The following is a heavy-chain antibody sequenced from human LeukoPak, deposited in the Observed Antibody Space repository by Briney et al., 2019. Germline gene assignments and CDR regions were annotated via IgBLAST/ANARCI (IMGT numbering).Heavy chain of an antibody. V-gene: IGHV1-3*01. J-gene: IGHJ6*02. CDR1: GYTFTSYA. CDR2: INAGNGNT. Sequence: ASVKVSCKASGYTFTSYAMHWVRQAPGQRLEWMGWINAGNGNTKYSQKFQGRVTITRDTSASTAYMELSSLRPEDTAVYYCARDPGVTIFGVVNYGMDVWGQGTTVTVSS. D-gene: IGHD3-3*01. CDR3: ARDPGVTIFGVVNYGMDV.